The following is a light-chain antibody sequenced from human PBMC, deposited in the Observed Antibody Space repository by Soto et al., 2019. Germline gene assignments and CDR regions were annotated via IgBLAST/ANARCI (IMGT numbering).Light chain of an antibody. Sequence: IVMTQSPGTLSLSPGERATLSCRASQSVSNNYLAWYQQKPAQAPRLVIYGASNRATGIPDRFSASGSGTDFTLTISRLEPEDFAVYYCQQYISSPLTFGQGTKVDIK. CDR2: GAS. J-gene: IGKJ1*01. CDR3: QQYISSPLT. CDR1: QSVSNNY. V-gene: IGKV3-20*01.